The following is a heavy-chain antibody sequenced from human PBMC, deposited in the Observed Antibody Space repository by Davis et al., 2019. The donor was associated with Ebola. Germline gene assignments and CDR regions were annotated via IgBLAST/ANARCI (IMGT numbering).Heavy chain of an antibody. D-gene: IGHD7-27*01. J-gene: IGHJ4*02. V-gene: IGHV1-18*01. Sequence: AASVKVSCKASGYTFTSHGISWVRQAPGQGLEWMGWISSYNGNTNYAQKFQGRVTITADESTTTAYMELSRLRSDDTAVYYCATQKSGEPIFHYWGQGTLVTVSS. CDR2: ISSYNGNT. CDR1: GYTFTSHG. CDR3: ATQKSGEPIFHY.